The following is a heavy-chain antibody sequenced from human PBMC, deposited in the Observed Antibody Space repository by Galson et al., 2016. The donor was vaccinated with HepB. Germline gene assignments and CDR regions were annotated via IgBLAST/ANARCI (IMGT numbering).Heavy chain of an antibody. CDR3: ARPRLSVVVVPAVDDAFDI. D-gene: IGHD2-2*01. J-gene: IGHJ3*02. V-gene: IGHV5-10-1*01. CDR1: GYYFTTYW. Sequence: QSGADVKKPGESLGISCKGSGYYFTTYWISWVRQMPGKGLEWMGRIDPSDSYTNYSPSFQGHVTISADKSISTAYLQWSSLKASDTAMYYCARPRLSVVVVPAVDDAFDIWGQGTMVTVSS. CDR2: IDPSDSYT.